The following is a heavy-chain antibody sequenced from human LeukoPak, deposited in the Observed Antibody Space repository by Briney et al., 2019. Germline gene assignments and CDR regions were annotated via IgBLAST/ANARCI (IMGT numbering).Heavy chain of an antibody. Sequence: TGGSLRLSCAASGFTFSSYGMHWVRQAPGKGLEWGAVISYDGSNKYYADSVKGRFTISRDNSKNTLYLQLNSLRAEDTAVYFCARPRGWHGYGAYEIWRQGTMVPVSS. CDR1: GFTFSSYG. CDR2: ISYDGSNK. J-gene: IGHJ3*02. CDR3: ARPRGWHGYGAYEI. V-gene: IGHV3-30*03. D-gene: IGHD6-19*01.